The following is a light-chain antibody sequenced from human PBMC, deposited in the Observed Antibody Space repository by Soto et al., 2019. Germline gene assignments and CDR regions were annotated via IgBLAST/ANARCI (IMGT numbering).Light chain of an antibody. J-gene: IGKJ1*01. V-gene: IGKV1-39*01. Sequence: VGDRVTITCRASQNIASHLNWYQQKPGKAPKRLIYTASILDRGVPSRFSGSGSATDFTITISNLQPDGFPAYLSEPVFPTGCVGHGTMVDI. CDR2: TAS. CDR3: EPVFPTGC. CDR1: QNIASH.